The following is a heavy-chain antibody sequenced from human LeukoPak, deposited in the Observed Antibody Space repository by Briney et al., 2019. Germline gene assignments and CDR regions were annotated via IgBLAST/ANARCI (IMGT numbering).Heavy chain of an antibody. D-gene: IGHD5-18*01. J-gene: IGHJ4*02. CDR3: ARGYSYGFDY. V-gene: IGHV3-23*01. Sequence: GGSLRLSCAASGFTFSSYAMSWVRQAPGKGLEWVSTIFNSGGSTYYADSVKGRFTISRDNSKNTLYLQVNSLRAEDTAVYYCARGYSYGFDYWGQGTLVTVSS. CDR2: IFNSGGST. CDR1: GFTFSSYA.